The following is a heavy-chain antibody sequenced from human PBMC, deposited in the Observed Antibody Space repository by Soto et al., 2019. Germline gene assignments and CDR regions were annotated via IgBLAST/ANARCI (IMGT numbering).Heavy chain of an antibody. J-gene: IGHJ4*02. CDR3: AREAGYCTGGSCYSDDF. D-gene: IGHD2-15*01. CDR2: IYYSGNT. V-gene: IGHV4-30-4*01. Sequence: QVQLQESGPGLVKPSQTLSLTCAVSGDSISSGDYYWSWIRQPPGKGLEWIGYIYYSGNTYYNPSLKSRVDISVDMSKNQFSLKLSSVTAADTAVYYCAREAGYCTGGSCYSDDFWGQGALVTVSS. CDR1: GDSISSGDYY.